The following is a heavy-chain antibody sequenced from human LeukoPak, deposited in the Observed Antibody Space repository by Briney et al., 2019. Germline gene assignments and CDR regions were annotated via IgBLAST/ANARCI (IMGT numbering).Heavy chain of an antibody. CDR2: IYNSGST. V-gene: IGHV4-59*08. CDR3: ARDDYGVFDAFDV. CDR1: GGSISSHY. J-gene: IGHJ3*01. Sequence: PSETLTLICTVSGGSISSHYWSWIRQPPGKGLEWIGYIYNSGSTNYNPSLKSRVTISLDTSKNQFSLHLTSVTAADTAVYFCARDDYGVFDAFDVWGQGTVVTVSS. D-gene: IGHD3-16*01.